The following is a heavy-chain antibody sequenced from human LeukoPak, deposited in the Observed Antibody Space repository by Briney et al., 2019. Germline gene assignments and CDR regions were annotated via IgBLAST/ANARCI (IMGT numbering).Heavy chain of an antibody. CDR1: GFTFSSYA. CDR2: ISYDGSNK. V-gene: IGHV3-30*04. D-gene: IGHD5-12*01. CDR3: AKDPSRGYSGYDYFDY. Sequence: GGSLRLSCAASGFTFSSYAMHWVRQAPGKGLGWVAVISYDGSNKYYADSVKGRSTISRDNSKNTLYLQMNSLRAEDTAVYYCAKDPSRGYSGYDYFDYWGQGTLVTVSS. J-gene: IGHJ4*02.